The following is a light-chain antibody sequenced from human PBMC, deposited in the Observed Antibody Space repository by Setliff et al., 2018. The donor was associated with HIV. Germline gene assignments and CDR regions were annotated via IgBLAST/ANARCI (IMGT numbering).Light chain of an antibody. V-gene: IGLV3-21*02. CDR1: VLRDNY. CDR3: QVWDSSSDLYV. CDR2: DDS. Sequence: SYELTQPPAVSVSPGQTARISCSGDVLRDNYADWYPQKPGQTPVLVLYDDSDRPSGIPERFSGSNSGNTATLTISRVEAGDEADYYCQVWDSSSDLYVFGTGTKV. J-gene: IGLJ1*01.